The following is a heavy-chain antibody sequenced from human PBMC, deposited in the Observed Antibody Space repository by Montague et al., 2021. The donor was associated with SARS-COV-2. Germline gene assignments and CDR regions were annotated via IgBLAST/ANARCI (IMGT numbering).Heavy chain of an antibody. J-gene: IGHJ4*02. V-gene: IGHV4-39*07. CDR2: IYYSGST. CDR1: VGSISSNNCY. CDR3: ARDGFYYDRSGPSSFDS. Sequence: SETLSLTCTVSVGSISSNNCYWGWIRQPPGKALEWIGRIYYSGSTYYNPSLKSRVTMSVDTSENQFSLKLSSVTAADTAVYYCARDGFYYDRSGPSSFDSWGQGTLVTVSS. D-gene: IGHD3-22*01.